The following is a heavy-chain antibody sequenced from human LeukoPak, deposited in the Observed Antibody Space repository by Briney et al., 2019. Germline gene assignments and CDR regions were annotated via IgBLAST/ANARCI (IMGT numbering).Heavy chain of an antibody. CDR2: IYSGGGT. CDR1: GFTVSSNY. CDR3: ARFGATAIDY. J-gene: IGHJ4*02. D-gene: IGHD3-16*01. Sequence: PGGSLRLSCAASGFTVSSNYMSWVRQAPGKGLEWVSVIYSGGGTYYADSVKGRFTISRDNAKNSVYLQMNSLRDEDTAVYYCARFGATAIDYWGQGTLVTVSS. V-gene: IGHV3-53*01.